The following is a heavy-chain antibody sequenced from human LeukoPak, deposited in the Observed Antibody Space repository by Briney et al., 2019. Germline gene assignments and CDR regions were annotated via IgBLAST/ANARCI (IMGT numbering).Heavy chain of an antibody. V-gene: IGHV4-39*01. CDR1: GGSIRSSNYY. J-gene: IGHJ5*02. CDR2: IYYSGST. CDR3: AGLFYYDSSGPPS. Sequence: SETLSLTCNVLGGSIRSSNYYWGWIRQPPGKGLEWIGSIYYSGSTYYNPSLKGRITMYVDTSNNQFSLKLTSATATDTAVYYCAGLFYYDSSGPPSWGQGTLVTVSS. D-gene: IGHD3-22*01.